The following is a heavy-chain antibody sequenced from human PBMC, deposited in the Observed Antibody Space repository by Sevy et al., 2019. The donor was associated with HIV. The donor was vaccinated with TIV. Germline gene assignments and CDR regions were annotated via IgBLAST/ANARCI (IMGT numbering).Heavy chain of an antibody. CDR3: ASAGGIYSSSLLWDYYYYGMDV. D-gene: IGHD6-6*01. Sequence: SQTLSLTCTVSGGSISSSSYYWGWIRQPPGKGLEWIGSIYYSGSTYYNPSLKSRVTISVDTSKNQFSLKLGSVTAADTAVYYCASAGGIYSSSLLWDYYYYGMDVWGQGTTVTVSS. J-gene: IGHJ6*02. CDR1: GGSISSSSYY. V-gene: IGHV4-39*01. CDR2: IYYSGST.